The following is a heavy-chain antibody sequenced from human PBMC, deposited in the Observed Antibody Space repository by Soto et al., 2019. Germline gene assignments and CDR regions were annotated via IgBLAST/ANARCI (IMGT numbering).Heavy chain of an antibody. Sequence: GGSLRLSCAASGFTFSDYYMSWIRQAPGKGLEWVSYISSSGSTIYYADSVKGRFTSSRDNAKNSLYLQMNGVRAEDTAVYYCARVNNPSYMDVWGKGTTVTVSS. CDR1: GFTFSDYY. CDR3: ARVNNPSYMDV. V-gene: IGHV3-11*01. J-gene: IGHJ6*03. CDR2: ISSSGSTI.